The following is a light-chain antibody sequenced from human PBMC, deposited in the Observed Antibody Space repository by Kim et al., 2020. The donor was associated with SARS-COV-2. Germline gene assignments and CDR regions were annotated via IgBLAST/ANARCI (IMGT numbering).Light chain of an antibody. V-gene: IGLV1-51*01. CDR3: GTWDSSLSAGGVV. J-gene: IGLJ2*01. CDR2: DNN. CDR1: SSNIGNNY. Sequence: KVTISCTGSSSNIGNNYVSWYQQCPGTAPKLLIYDNNKRPSGIPDRFSGSKSGTSATLGITGLQTGDEADYYCGTWDSSLSAGGVVFGGGTQLTVL.